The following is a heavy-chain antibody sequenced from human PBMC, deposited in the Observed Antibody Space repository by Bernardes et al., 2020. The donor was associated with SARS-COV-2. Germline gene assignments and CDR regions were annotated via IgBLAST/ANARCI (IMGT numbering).Heavy chain of an antibody. D-gene: IGHD3-16*01. CDR2: ISGSGGRT. CDR3: AIPGGD. Sequence: GGSLRLSCVASGFPFSSYAMGWVRQSPGKGLDWVSTISGSGGRTYYADSVKGRFTISRDNSKSTLILQMNSLRVDDTATYYCAIPGGDWGQGTLVTVSS. CDR1: GFPFSSYA. V-gene: IGHV3-23*01. J-gene: IGHJ4*02.